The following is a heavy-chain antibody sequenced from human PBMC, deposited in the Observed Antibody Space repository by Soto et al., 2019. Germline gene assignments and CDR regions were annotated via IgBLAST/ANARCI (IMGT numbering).Heavy chain of an antibody. Sequence: QVQLVQSGAEVKRPGSSVKVSCQTSGGTFRTYTINWVRQAPGQGLEWMGRIIPIRDVANYAQKFQGRVPRTKDQSTSTAHMKLRSMRSDNTAIYYCTRSIQDNLGVADPPAIWFDPWGQGTLVTVSS. CDR1: GGTFRTYT. CDR3: TRSIQDNLGVADPPAIWFDP. D-gene: IGHD6-19*01. CDR2: IIPIRDVA. V-gene: IGHV1-69*02. J-gene: IGHJ5*02.